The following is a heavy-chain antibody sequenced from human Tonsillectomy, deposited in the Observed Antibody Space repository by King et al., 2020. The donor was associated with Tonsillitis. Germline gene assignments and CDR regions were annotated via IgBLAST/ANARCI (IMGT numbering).Heavy chain of an antibody. CDR2: ITHSGST. Sequence: VQLQQWGAGLLKPSETLSLTCAVYGGSFSGYYWSWIRQPPGKGLEWIGEITHSGSTIYNPSLKSRVTISADTSKNQFSLKLSSVTAADTAVYFCARLDRYSSSWTTDAFDIWGQGTMVTVSS. J-gene: IGHJ3*02. CDR1: GGSFSGYY. D-gene: IGHD6-13*01. V-gene: IGHV4-34*01. CDR3: ARLDRYSSSWTTDAFDI.